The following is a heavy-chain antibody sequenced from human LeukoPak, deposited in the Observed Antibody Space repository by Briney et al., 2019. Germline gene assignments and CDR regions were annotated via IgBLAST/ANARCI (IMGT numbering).Heavy chain of an antibody. CDR1: GYTFTGYY. CDR3: ARVSYLGSGSYSWGIWRY. Sequence: ASVKVSCKASGYTFTGYYMHWVRQAPGQGLEWMGWINPNSDGTNYAQKFQGRVTMTRDTSISTAYMELSRLRSDDTAVYYCARVSYLGSGSYSWGIWRYWGQGTLVTVSS. V-gene: IGHV1-2*02. CDR2: INPNSDGT. D-gene: IGHD3-10*01. J-gene: IGHJ4*02.